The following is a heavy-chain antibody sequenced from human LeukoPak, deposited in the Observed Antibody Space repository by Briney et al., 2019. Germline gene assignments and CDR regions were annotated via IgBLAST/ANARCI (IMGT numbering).Heavy chain of an antibody. V-gene: IGHV4-59*08. CDR2: IYYSGST. Sequence: PSETLSLTCTVSGGSISSYYWSWIRQPPGKGLEWIGYIYYSGSTNYNPSPKSRVTISVDTSKNQFSLKLSSVTAADTAVYYCARSGYSSGWYVLDYWGQGTLVTVSS. CDR1: GGSISSYY. CDR3: ARSGYSSGWYVLDY. J-gene: IGHJ4*02. D-gene: IGHD6-19*01.